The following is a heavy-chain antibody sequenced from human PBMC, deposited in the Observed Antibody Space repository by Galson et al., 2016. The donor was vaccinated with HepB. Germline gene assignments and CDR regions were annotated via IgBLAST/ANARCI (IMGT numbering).Heavy chain of an antibody. CDR3: AREYYSSWYPSVLYYGLDV. J-gene: IGHJ6*02. V-gene: IGHV3-33*01. D-gene: IGHD6-13*01. CDR2: IWYDGSKE. Sequence: SLRLSCAASGFTFNDYGIHWVRQTPGKGLEWMAFIWYDGSKEYYVDSLKGRFTIFRDNSENTVYLQMNSLRAEDTAVYYCAREYYSSWYPSVLYYGLDVWGRGTTVTVSS. CDR1: GFTFNDYG.